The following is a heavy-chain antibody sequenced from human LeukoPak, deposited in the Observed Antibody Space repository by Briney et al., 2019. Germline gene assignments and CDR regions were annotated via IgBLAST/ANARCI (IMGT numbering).Heavy chain of an antibody. CDR3: ARERSSSPDF. Sequence: PGGSLRLSCAASGFTFSSYSMNWVRQAPGKGLVWVSRINTDGSSTSYANSVKGRFSISRDNARNTLYLQVNGLRAEDTAVYYCARERSSSPDFWGQGTLVTVSS. V-gene: IGHV3-74*01. CDR1: GFTFSSYS. D-gene: IGHD6-13*01. CDR2: INTDGSST. J-gene: IGHJ4*02.